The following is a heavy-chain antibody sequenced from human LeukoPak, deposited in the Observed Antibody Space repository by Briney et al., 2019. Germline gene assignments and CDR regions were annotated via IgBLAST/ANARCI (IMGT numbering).Heavy chain of an antibody. CDR3: ARLYCSSTSCLDAFDI. CDR1: GGSISSYY. CDR2: IYTSGST. J-gene: IGHJ3*02. Sequence: SETLSLTCTVSGGSISSYYWSWIRQPAGKGLEWIGRIYTSGSTNYNPSLKSRVTMSVDTSKNQFSLKLSSVTAADTAVYYCARLYCSSTSCLDAFDIWGQGTMVTVSS. V-gene: IGHV4-4*07. D-gene: IGHD2-2*01.